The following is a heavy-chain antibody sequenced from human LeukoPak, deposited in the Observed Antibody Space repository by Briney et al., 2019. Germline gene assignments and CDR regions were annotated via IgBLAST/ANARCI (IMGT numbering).Heavy chain of an antibody. CDR1: GGSFSGYY. Sequence: PSETLSLTCAVYGGSFSGYYWSWIRQPPGKGLEWIGEINHSGSTNYNSSLKSRVTISVDTSKNQFSLKLSSVTAADTAVYYCARLDLDFWSGYPFDYWGQGTLVTVSS. CDR3: ARLDLDFWSGYPFDY. V-gene: IGHV4-34*01. D-gene: IGHD3-3*01. CDR2: INHSGST. J-gene: IGHJ4*02.